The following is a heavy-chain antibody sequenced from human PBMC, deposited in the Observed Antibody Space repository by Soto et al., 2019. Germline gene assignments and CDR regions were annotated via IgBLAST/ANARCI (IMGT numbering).Heavy chain of an antibody. D-gene: IGHD3-10*01. Sequence: TLSLTCTVSGDSFSNSYWSWIRQPAGKGLEWIGRIYPSGTTNYNPSLKSRLTLSRDTSKNQFSLSLRSVTAADTAVYFCARDDFGSAGMDVWGQGTTVTVSS. CDR2: IYPSGTT. V-gene: IGHV4-4*07. CDR1: GDSFSNSY. CDR3: ARDDFGSAGMDV. J-gene: IGHJ6*02.